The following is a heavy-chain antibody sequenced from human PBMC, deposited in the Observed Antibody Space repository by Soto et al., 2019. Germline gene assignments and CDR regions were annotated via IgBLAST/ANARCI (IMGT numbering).Heavy chain of an antibody. Sequence: QVQLVQSGAEVKKPGSSVKVSCKASGGTFSSYTISWVRQAPGQGLEWMGRIIPILGIANYAQKFQGRDTITADKYTSTAYMELSSLRSEDTAVYYCATLVKDYGNKHYYYYMDVWGKGTTVTVSS. J-gene: IGHJ6*03. CDR1: GGTFSSYT. D-gene: IGHD4-17*01. CDR2: IIPILGIA. CDR3: ATLVKDYGNKHYYYYMDV. V-gene: IGHV1-69*02.